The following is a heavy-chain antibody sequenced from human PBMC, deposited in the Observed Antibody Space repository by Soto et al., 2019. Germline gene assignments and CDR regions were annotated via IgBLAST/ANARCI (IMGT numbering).Heavy chain of an antibody. CDR2: ITASSAYI. CDR1: GFTFNTYD. CDR3: VRSGTARLLRHSWFDT. J-gene: IGHJ5*02. D-gene: IGHD2-21*01. Sequence: EVQLVESGGGLVKPGGFLRLSCAASGFTFNTYDMNWVRQAPGKGLEWVSSITASSAYIYYADSVRGRITISRDNAKNSLFLQMHSLRVEDTAVYYCVRSGTARLLRHSWFDTWGQGTLVTVSS. V-gene: IGHV3-21*01.